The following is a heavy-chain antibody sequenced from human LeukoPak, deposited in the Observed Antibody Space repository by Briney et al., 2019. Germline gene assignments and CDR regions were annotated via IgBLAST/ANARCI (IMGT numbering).Heavy chain of an antibody. D-gene: IGHD6-6*01. CDR2: IIPIFGTA. CDR1: GGTFSSYA. J-gene: IGHJ6*03. CDR3: ARAYSSSSFYYYHMDV. Sequence: GASVKVSCKASGGTFSSYAISWVRQAPGQGLEWMGGIIPIFGTANYAQKFQGRVTITADKSTSTAYMELSSLRSEDTAVYYCARAYSSSSFYYYHMDVWGKGTTVTVSS. V-gene: IGHV1-69*06.